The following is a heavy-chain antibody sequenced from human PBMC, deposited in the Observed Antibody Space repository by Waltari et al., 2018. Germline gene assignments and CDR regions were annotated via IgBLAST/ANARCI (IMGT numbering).Heavy chain of an antibody. J-gene: IGHJ4*02. CDR2: INTDNGDT. Sequence: QVQLVQSGAEVEKPGASVKVSCMTSGYTFTNYGIHWLRQAPGQRLEWMGWINTDNGDTQFSPKFQIRVTFTRDTFASTVYMELSSLTSEDTAVYYCARGLHRTAWIVDYWGQGTLVTVSS. CDR3: ARGLHRTAWIVDY. CDR1: GYTFTNYG. D-gene: IGHD1-1*01. V-gene: IGHV1-3*04.